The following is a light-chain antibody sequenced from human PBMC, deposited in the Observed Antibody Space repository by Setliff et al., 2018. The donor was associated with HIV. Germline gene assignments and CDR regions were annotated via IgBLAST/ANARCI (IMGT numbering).Light chain of an antibody. V-gene: IGLV2-14*03. J-gene: IGLJ1*01. CDR1: SSDLGVYNY. Sequence: QSALTQPASVSGSPGQTITISCTGASSDLGVYNYVSWYQQHPGKAPKLMIYDVSNRPSGVSNRFSGSKSGNTASLTISGLQAEDEADYYCSSYTSTVGGFGTGTKGTVL. CDR3: SSYTSTVGG. CDR2: DVS.